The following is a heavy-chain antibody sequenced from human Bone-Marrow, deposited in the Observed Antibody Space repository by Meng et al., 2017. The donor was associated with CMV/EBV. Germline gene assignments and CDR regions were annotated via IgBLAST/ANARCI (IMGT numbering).Heavy chain of an antibody. CDR2: IYYSGST. CDR1: GGSISSYY. Sequence: SETLSLTCTVSGGSISSYYWSWIRQPPGKGLEWIGSIYYSGSTYYNPSLKSRVTISVDTSKNQFSLKLSSVTAADTAVYYCARHIAYDYVWGSQIFDIWGQGTMVTVSS. V-gene: IGHV4-59*05. D-gene: IGHD3-16*01. J-gene: IGHJ3*02. CDR3: ARHIAYDYVWGSQIFDI.